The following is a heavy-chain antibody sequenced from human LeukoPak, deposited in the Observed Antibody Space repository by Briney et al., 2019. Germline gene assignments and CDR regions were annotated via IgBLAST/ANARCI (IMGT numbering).Heavy chain of an antibody. CDR2: INHSGST. CDR1: GGSFSGYY. V-gene: IGHV4-34*01. D-gene: IGHD3-22*01. J-gene: IGHJ3*02. CDR3: ARTGNYDSSGYYYDAFDI. Sequence: SETLSLTCAVYGGSFSGYYWSWIRQPPGKGLEWIGEINHSGSTNYNASLKSRVTISVDTSKNQFSLKLSSVTAADTAVYYCARTGNYDSSGYYYDAFDIWGQGTMVTVSS.